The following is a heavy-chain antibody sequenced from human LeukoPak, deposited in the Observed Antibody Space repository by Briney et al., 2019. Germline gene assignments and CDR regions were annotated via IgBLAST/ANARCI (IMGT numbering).Heavy chain of an antibody. CDR3: GRDALVGYLSFYYMDV. D-gene: IGHD2-15*01. J-gene: IGHJ6*03. CDR2: ISNSGST. Sequence: SETLSLTCTVSGGPIISHYWTWIRQSLVMGLEWIGDISNSGSTSYNPSLKSRVTISIDTSKNQFSLKLSSVTAADTAVYYCGRDALVGYLSFYYMDVWGKGTTVTVSS. V-gene: IGHV4-59*11. CDR1: GGPIISHY.